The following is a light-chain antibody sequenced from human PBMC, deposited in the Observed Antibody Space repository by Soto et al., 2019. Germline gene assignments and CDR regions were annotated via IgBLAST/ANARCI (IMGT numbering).Light chain of an antibody. CDR2: GAS. CDR3: QHSYSPPIT. J-gene: IGKJ5*01. CDR1: QSISTF. Sequence: DIQMTQSPFSLSASVGDTIIITCRASQSISTFLTWYQQKPGKAPKLLIYGASSLQSGVPSRFSGSGSGTDFTLTISSLQPEDFATYYCQHSYSPPITFGQGTRLEIK. V-gene: IGKV1-39*01.